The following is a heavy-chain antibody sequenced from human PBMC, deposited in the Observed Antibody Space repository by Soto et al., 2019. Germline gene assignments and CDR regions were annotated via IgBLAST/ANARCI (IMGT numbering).Heavy chain of an antibody. CDR3: ARTTRGLAAAAPTVSAFDI. CDR2: IYYSGST. Sequence: QVQLQESGPGLVKPSQTLSLTCTVSGGSISSGGYYWSWIRQHPGKGLEWIGYIYYSGSTYYNPSLKSRVTISVDTSKNQFSLKLSSVTAADTAVYYCARTTRGLAAAAPTVSAFDIWGQGTMVTVSS. V-gene: IGHV4-31*03. CDR1: GGSISSGGYY. D-gene: IGHD6-13*01. J-gene: IGHJ3*02.